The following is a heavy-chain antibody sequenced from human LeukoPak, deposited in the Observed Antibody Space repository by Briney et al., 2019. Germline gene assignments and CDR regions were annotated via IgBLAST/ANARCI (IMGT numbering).Heavy chain of an antibody. J-gene: IGHJ5*02. V-gene: IGHV1-2*02. CDR3: ARDPTLGIAVAGTHWFDP. D-gene: IGHD6-19*01. Sequence: ASVKVSCKASGSTFTGYYMHWVRQAPGQGLEWMGWINPNSGGTNYAQKFQGRVTMTRDTSISTAHMELSRLRSDDTAVYYCARDPTLGIAVAGTHWFDPWGQGTLVTVSS. CDR2: INPNSGGT. CDR1: GSTFTGYY.